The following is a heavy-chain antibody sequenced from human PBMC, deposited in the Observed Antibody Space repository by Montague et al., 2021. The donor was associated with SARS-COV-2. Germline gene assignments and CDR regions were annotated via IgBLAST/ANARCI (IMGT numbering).Heavy chain of an antibody. D-gene: IGHD3-3*01. V-gene: IGHV4-59*12. Sequence: SETLSLTCTDSGGSISPYYWSWIRQSPGKGLECIGYTSYSGSTDYNPSLKSRVTISIDTSKNQFSLKLSSVTAADTAVYYWARWGEYYDSPYYYYAMDVWGQGTTVTVSS. CDR2: TSYSGST. J-gene: IGHJ6*02. CDR3: ARWGEYYDSPYYYYAMDV. CDR1: GGSISPYY.